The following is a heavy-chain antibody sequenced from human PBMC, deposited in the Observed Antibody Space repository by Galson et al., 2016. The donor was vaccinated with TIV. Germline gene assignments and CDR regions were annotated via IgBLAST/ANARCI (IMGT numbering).Heavy chain of an antibody. D-gene: IGHD3-10*01. J-gene: IGHJ3*01. V-gene: IGHV1-3*01. Sequence: SVKVSCKASGYILTTYAIQWVRLASGQGPEWMGWIDRGNGDTTYSQKLQGRVAFTWDTSANTAYMELTSLKFEDTAVYYCARHMPGSGYFDFWGQGTMLIVSS. CDR2: IDRGNGDT. CDR1: GYILTTYA. CDR3: ARHMPGSGYFDF.